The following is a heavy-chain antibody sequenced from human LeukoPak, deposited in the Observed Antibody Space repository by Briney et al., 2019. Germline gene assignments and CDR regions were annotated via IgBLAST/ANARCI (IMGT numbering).Heavy chain of an antibody. CDR3: ARDIVAGNYGMDV. CDR1: GFTVSSNY. J-gene: IGHJ6*02. Sequence: PGGSLRLSCAASGFTVSSNYMSWVRQAPGKGLEWVSVIYSGGNTYYADSVKGRFTISRDNSKNTLYLQMNSLRAEDTAMYHCARDIVAGNYGMDVWGQGTTVTVSS. V-gene: IGHV3-53*01. D-gene: IGHD2-15*01. CDR2: IYSGGNT.